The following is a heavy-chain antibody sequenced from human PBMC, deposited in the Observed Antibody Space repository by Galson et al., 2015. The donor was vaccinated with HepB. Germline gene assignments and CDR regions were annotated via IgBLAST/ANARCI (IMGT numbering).Heavy chain of an antibody. CDR2: IIPIFGTS. CDR3: ARAYSGRIKRQYCSNTGCYDYYYYMDV. Sequence: SCKASGGTFGSYAISWVRQAPGQGLEWMGGIIPIFGTSNYAQKFQGRVTITADESTSTAYVEVSRLRSEDTAVYYCARAYSGRIKRQYCSNTGCYDYYYYMDVWGKGTTVTVSS. CDR1: GGTFGSYA. V-gene: IGHV1-69*19. J-gene: IGHJ6*03. D-gene: IGHD2-2*01.